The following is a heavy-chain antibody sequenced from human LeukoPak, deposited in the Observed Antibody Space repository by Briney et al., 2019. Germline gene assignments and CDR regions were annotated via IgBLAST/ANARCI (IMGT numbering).Heavy chain of an antibody. CDR2: IIPILGIA. D-gene: IGHD6-19*01. J-gene: IGHJ4*02. V-gene: IGHV1-69*04. CDR3: ARDRIAAVAGTPPGV. Sequence: SVKVSCKASGATFNNFAISWVRQAPGQGLEWMGRIIPILGIANYAQKFQGRVTITADKSTSTAYMELSSLRSEDTAVYYCARDRIAAVAGTPPGVWGQGTLVTVSS. CDR1: GATFNNFA.